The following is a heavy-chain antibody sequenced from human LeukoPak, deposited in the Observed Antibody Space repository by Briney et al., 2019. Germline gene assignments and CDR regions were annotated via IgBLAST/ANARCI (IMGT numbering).Heavy chain of an antibody. J-gene: IGHJ3*02. Sequence: GESLKISCQGSGYTFTSYWIAWVRQMPGEGLEWRGIIYPGDSDTRYSPSFQGQATISADKSISTAFLQWSSLKASDSAMYYCASLRSYSDAFDIWGQGTMVTVSS. CDR1: GYTFTSYW. CDR2: IYPGDSDT. D-gene: IGHD2-21*01. CDR3: ASLRSYSDAFDI. V-gene: IGHV5-51*01.